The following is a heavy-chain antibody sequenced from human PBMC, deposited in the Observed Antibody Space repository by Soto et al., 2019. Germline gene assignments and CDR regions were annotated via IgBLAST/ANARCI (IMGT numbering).Heavy chain of an antibody. J-gene: IGHJ3*02. CDR3: ARHFDYAVPGDAFDI. CDR2: IDPSDSYT. D-gene: IGHD3-9*01. V-gene: IGHV5-10-1*01. Sequence: ESLKISCKGSGYSFTSYWISWVRQMPGKGLEWMGRIDPSDSYTNYSPSFQGHVTISADKSISTAYLQWSSLKASDTAMYYCARHFDYAVPGDAFDIWGQGTMVTVSS. CDR1: GYSFTSYW.